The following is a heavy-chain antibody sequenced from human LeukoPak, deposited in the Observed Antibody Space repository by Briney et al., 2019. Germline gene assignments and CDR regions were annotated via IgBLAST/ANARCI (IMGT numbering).Heavy chain of an antibody. CDR3: ASLLGYYDSSGRTGKDY. CDR1: GASISSSGW. D-gene: IGHD3-22*01. CDR2: IYHSGST. J-gene: IGHJ4*02. V-gene: IGHV4-4*02. Sequence: SGTLSLTCAVAGASISSSGWWTWVRPSPGKGREWIGEIYHSGSTNYNPSLKSRVTISVDTSKNQFSLKLSSVTAADTAVYYCASLLGYYDSSGRTGKDYWGQGTLVTVSS.